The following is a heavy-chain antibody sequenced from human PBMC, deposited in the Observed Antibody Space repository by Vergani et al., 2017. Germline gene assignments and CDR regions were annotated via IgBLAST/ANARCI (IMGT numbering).Heavy chain of an antibody. Sequence: QVQLQESGPGLVKPSQTLSLTCTVSGGSISSGDYYWSWIRQPPGKGLEWIGYIYYSGSTYYNPSLKSRVTISVDTSKNQFSLNLSSVTAADTAVYYCARERLPVVAANWYFDLWGRGTLVTVSS. CDR3: ARERLPVVAANWYFDL. J-gene: IGHJ2*01. V-gene: IGHV4-30-4*01. D-gene: IGHD2-15*01. CDR1: GGSISSGDYY. CDR2: IYYSGST.